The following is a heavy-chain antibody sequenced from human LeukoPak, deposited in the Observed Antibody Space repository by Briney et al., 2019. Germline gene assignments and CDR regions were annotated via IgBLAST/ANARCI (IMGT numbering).Heavy chain of an antibody. CDR3: VRGTGY. CDR2: ISSNGDNT. CDR1: GFTFSTYV. J-gene: IGHJ4*02. Sequence: GGSLRLSCSVSGFTFSTYVMHWVRQAPGKVLEYVSAISSNGDNTYYADSVKGRFTISRDNSKNTLYLQMSSLRADDTAVYYCVRGTGYWGQGTLATVSS. V-gene: IGHV3-64D*06.